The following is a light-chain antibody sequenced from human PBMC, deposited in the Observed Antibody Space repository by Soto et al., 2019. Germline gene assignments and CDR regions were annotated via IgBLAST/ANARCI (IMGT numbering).Light chain of an antibody. J-gene: IGKJ5*01. CDR3: QQYSSSPRT. CDR1: QSLTRN. Sequence: EIVLSQSPATVSVSPGERVTLSCRASQSLTRNLAWYQQKVGQAPRLLIYDASNRATGVPDRFSGSGSGTDFSLTISRLEPEDFAVYHCQQYSSSPRTFGQGTRLEI. CDR2: DAS. V-gene: IGKV3-20*01.